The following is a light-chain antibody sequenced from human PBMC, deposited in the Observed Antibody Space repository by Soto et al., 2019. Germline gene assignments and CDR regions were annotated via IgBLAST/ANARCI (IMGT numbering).Light chain of an antibody. CDR1: QSISSW. CDR3: QQYNSYWT. Sequence: DIQMTQSPSTLSASVGDIVTITCRASQSISSWLAWDQQKPGKAPKLLIYKASSLESGVPSRFSGSGSGTEFTLTISSLQPDDFATYYCQQYNSYWTFGHGTKVEIK. V-gene: IGKV1-5*03. J-gene: IGKJ1*01. CDR2: KAS.